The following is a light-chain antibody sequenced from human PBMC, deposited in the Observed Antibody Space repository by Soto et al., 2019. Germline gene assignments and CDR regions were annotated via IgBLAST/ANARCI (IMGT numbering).Light chain of an antibody. CDR2: GAS. V-gene: IGKV3-20*01. J-gene: IGKJ4*01. CDR1: QSVSSSY. CDR3: QQYSTSPLT. Sequence: EIVLTQSPGTLSLSPGERATLSCRASQSVSSSYLAWYQQKPGQAPRLLIYGASSRDTGIPDRFSGSGSGTDFTLTISRLEPEDFALYYCQQYSTSPLTFGGGTKVEIK.